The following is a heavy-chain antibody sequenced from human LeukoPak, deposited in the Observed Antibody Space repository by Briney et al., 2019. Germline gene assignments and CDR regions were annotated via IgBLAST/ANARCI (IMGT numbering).Heavy chain of an antibody. CDR2: ISSSGSAI. CDR3: ARGWGSSWNRHFDY. V-gene: IGHV3-11*04. Sequence: GGSLRLSCAASGFTFSDYYMSWIRQAPGKGLEWVSNISSSGSAIYYADSIKGRFTISRDNAKNSLYLQMNGLRAEDTAVYYCARGWGSSWNRHFDYWGQGTLVTVSS. D-gene: IGHD6-13*01. CDR1: GFTFSDYY. J-gene: IGHJ4*02.